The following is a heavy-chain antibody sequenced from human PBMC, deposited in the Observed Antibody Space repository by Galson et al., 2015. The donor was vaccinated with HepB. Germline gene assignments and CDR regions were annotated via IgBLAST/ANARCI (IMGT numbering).Heavy chain of an antibody. Sequence: SLRLSCAASGFTFSSYAMHWVRQAPGKGLKYVSAISSNGGSTYYADSVKGRFTISRDNSKNTLYLQVSSLRAEDTAVYYCVILAPDGFWGWGQGTLVTVSS. CDR1: GFTFSSYA. J-gene: IGHJ4*02. V-gene: IGHV3-64D*06. CDR2: ISSNGGST. CDR3: VILAPDGFWG. D-gene: IGHD5-24*01.